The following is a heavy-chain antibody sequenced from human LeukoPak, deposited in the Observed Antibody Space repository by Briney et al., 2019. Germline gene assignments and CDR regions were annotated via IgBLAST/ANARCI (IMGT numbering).Heavy chain of an antibody. Sequence: GGSLRLSCAASGFSFSSSCMSWVRQAPGKGLEWVANIKQDGSDKYYVDSVKGRFTISRDNARNSLYLQMNSLRAEDTAVYYCTLVQVAGVFVYWGRGTLVTVSS. D-gene: IGHD6-19*01. CDR1: GFSFSSSC. CDR3: TLVQVAGVFVY. V-gene: IGHV3-7*03. CDR2: IKQDGSDK. J-gene: IGHJ4*02.